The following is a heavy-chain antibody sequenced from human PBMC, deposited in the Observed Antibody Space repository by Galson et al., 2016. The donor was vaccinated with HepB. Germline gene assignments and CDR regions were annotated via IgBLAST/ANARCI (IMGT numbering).Heavy chain of an antibody. CDR3: ARGEGYSNGFNFFDP. CDR1: GYSFTNYW. V-gene: IGHV5-10-1*01. Sequence: QSGAEVKKPGESLRISCKASGYSFTNYWITWVRQMPGKGLEWMGKIDPSDSYTTYSPSFQGHVTISVDESITTAYLQWNSLKASDTAMYYCARGEGYSNGFNFFDPWGQGTLVTVSS. CDR2: IDPSDSYT. D-gene: IGHD5-18*01. J-gene: IGHJ5*02.